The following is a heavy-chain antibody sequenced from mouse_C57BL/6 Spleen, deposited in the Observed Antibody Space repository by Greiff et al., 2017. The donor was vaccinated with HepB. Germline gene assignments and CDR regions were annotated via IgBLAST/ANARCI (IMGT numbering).Heavy chain of an antibody. J-gene: IGHJ3*01. Sequence: EVKLVESGPELVKPGASVKMSCKASGYTFTDYNMHWVKQSHGKSLEWIGYINPNNGGTSYNQKFKGKATLTVNKSSSTAYMELRSLTSEDSAVYYCARFWPSWFAYWGQGTLVTVSA. CDR3: ARFWPSWFAY. CDR1: GYTFTDYN. CDR2: INPNNGGT. V-gene: IGHV1-22*01.